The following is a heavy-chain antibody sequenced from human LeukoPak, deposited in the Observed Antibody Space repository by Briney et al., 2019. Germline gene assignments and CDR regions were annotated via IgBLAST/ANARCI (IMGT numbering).Heavy chain of an antibody. V-gene: IGHV3-21*01. CDR3: ASGSSCSGGSCYVDY. CDR2: ISSGGRYV. CDR1: GFSFSTYS. J-gene: IGHJ4*02. D-gene: IGHD2-15*01. Sequence: GGSLRLSCAASGFSFSTYSMNWVRQAPGKGLEWVSSISSGGRYVYYADSVKGRFTISRDNAKNSLYLQMNSLRAEDTAVYYCASGSSCSGGSCYVDYWGQGTLVTVSS.